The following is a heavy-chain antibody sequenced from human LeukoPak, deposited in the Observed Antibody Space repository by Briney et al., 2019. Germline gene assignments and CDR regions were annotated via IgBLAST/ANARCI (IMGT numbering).Heavy chain of an antibody. V-gene: IGHV3-7*04. J-gene: IGHJ4*02. D-gene: IGHD3-3*01. CDR1: GFTFRSFW. Sequence: AGSLRLSCAASGFTFRSFWMSWVLQAPGKGLEWVASIKEDGTEKYCVDSVKGRFTISRDNAKNSLYLQMNSLRAEDTALYYCTGDFVGYWGQGTLVTVSS. CDR2: IKEDGTEK. CDR3: TGDFVGY.